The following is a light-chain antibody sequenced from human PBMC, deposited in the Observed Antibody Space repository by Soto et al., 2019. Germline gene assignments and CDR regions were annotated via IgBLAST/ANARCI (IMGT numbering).Light chain of an antibody. CDR1: QGIRID. Sequence: IQMTQSPSSLSASVGDRVTITCRASQGIRIDLAWYQQKPGRAPKLLINAASILQNGVPSRFSGSGSGTDFTLTISSLQPEDIATYYCQQLDSYLPFGQGTRLEIK. CDR3: QQLDSYLP. J-gene: IGKJ5*01. V-gene: IGKV1-17*01. CDR2: AAS.